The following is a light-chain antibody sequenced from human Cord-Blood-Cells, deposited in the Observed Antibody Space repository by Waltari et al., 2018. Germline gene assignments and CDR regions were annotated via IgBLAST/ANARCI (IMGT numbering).Light chain of an antibody. CDR1: QSISSY. V-gene: IGKV1-39*01. CDR3: QQSYSTHLT. Sequence: DIQMTQSPSSLSASVGDRVTITCRASQSISSYLNWYQQKPGKAPKLLIYAASSLQSGVPSSFSGSGSGTDFTLTISSLQPEDFATYYCQQSYSTHLTFGGGTKVEIK. CDR2: AAS. J-gene: IGKJ4*01.